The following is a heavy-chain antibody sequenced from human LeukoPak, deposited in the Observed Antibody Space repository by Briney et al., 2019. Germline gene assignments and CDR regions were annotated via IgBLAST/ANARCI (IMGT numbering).Heavy chain of an antibody. V-gene: IGHV3-7*01. J-gene: IGHJ2*01. Sequence: QTGGSLRLSCAASGFTFGRYWMSWVRQVPEKGLEWVANIKEDGRDKIYVDSVRGRFTTSRDNDKNSMYPQMNSLRIEDTAVYYCARLKPTDDVSYWYFDLWGRGTLVTVSS. CDR1: GFTFGRYW. D-gene: IGHD1-1*01. CDR3: ARLKPTDDVSYWYFDL. CDR2: IKEDGRDK.